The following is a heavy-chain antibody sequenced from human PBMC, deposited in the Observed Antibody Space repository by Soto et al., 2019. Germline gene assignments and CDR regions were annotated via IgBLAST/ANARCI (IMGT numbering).Heavy chain of an antibody. CDR1: GFTFISYG. Sequence: GGSLRLSCAASGFTFISYGMHWVLQAPCKGLEWVAVIWYDGSNKYYADSVKGRFTISRDSSKNTLYLQMNNLRAEDTAVYYCAKDYYDSSGYWENPPSALDYWGQRTLVTVSS. J-gene: IGHJ4*02. CDR3: AKDYYDSSGYWENPPSALDY. D-gene: IGHD3-22*01. V-gene: IGHV3-33*06. CDR2: IWYDGSNK.